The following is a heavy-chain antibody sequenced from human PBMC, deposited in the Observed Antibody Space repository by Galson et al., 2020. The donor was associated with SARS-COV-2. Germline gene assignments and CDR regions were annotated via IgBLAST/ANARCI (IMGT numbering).Heavy chain of an antibody. V-gene: IGHV3-74*01. J-gene: IGHJ6*02. D-gene: IGHD3-16*01. CDR3: AREGEDTWYDYVMDA. CDR1: GFTFSTYW. Sequence: GESLKISCAASGFTFSTYWMHWVCQAPGKGLVWVARINSEGGRTIYADSVKGRFTISRDNAKNTLYLQMNSVRAEDAAAYFCAREGEDTWYDYVMDAWGQGTTVTVSS. CDR2: INSEGGRT.